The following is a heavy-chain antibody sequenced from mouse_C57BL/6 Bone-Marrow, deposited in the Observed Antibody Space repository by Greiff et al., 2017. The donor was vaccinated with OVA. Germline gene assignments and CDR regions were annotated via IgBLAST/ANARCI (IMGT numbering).Heavy chain of an antibody. V-gene: IGHV1-81*01. CDR1: GYTFTSYG. CDR3: ARLYYYYDWFAY. CDR2: IYPRSGNT. D-gene: IGHD2-4*01. Sequence: VQRVESGAELARPGASVKLSCKASGYTFTSYGISWVKQRTGQGLEWIGEIYPRSGNTYYNEKFKGKATLTADKSSSTAYMELRSLTSEDSAVYFCARLYYYYDWFAYWGQGTLVTVSA. J-gene: IGHJ3*01.